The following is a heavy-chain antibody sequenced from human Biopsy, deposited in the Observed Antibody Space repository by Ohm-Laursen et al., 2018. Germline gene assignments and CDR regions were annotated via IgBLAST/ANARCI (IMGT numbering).Heavy chain of an antibody. CDR1: GGTFSNYG. V-gene: IGHV1-69*06. CDR3: ATKLTGYFHH. D-gene: IGHD3-9*01. Sequence: ASVKVSCKSPGGTFSNYGVNWVRRAPGQGLEWLGGNIPILGTGNYAQKFQDRVTVAADTSTSAATMELRSLRSDDTAVYYCATKLTGYFHHWGQGILVIVSS. J-gene: IGHJ1*01. CDR2: NIPILGTG.